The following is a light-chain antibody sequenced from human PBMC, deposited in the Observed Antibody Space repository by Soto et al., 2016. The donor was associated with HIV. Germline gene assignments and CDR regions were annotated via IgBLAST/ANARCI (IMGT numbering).Light chain of an antibody. Sequence: SYELTQPPSVSVAPGQTARITCEGDNIGSKSVHWYQQRPGQAPVLVVFDDSDRPSHIPDRFSGSKSGNTATLAISRVEAGDEADYYCQVWDITSGHVVFGGGPTARP. V-gene: IGLV3-21*02. CDR1: NIGSKS. CDR2: DDS. CDR3: QVWDITSGHVV. J-gene: IGLJ2*01.